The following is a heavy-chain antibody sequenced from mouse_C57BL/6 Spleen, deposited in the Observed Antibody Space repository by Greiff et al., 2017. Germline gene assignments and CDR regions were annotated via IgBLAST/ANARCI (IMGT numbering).Heavy chain of an antibody. CDR2: IYPGDGDT. CDR1: GYAFSSYW. D-gene: IGHD1-1*01. CDR3: ARDGSSQYYFDY. J-gene: IGHJ2*01. Sequence: VQLQQSGAELVKPGASVKISCKASGYAFSSYWMNWVKQRPGQGLEWIGQIYPGDGDTNYNGKFKGKATLTADKSSSTAYMQLSSLTSADSAVYFCARDGSSQYYFDYWGQGTTLTVSS. V-gene: IGHV1-80*01.